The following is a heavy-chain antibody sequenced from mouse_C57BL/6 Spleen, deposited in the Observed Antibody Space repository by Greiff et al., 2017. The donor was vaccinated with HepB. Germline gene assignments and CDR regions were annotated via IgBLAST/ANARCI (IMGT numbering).Heavy chain of an antibody. Sequence: EVQRVESGGGLVQPGGSLSLSCAASGFTFTDYYMSWVRQPPGKALEWLGFIRNKANGYTTEYSASVKGRFTISRDNSQSILYLQMNALRAEDSATYYCARSLITTVAPFAYWGQGTLVTVSA. CDR1: GFTFTDYY. CDR2: IRNKANGYTT. CDR3: ARSLITTVAPFAY. V-gene: IGHV7-3*01. D-gene: IGHD1-1*01. J-gene: IGHJ3*01.